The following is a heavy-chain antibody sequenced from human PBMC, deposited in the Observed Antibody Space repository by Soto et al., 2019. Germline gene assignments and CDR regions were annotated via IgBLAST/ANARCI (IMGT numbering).Heavy chain of an antibody. D-gene: IGHD1-26*01. Sequence: GGSVKVSCKASGYTFTSYAMHWVRQAPGQRLEWMGWINAGNGNTKYSQKFQGRVTITRDTSASTAYMELSSLRTEDTAVYYCARTLVGATPADYWGKGTLVTVSS. CDR3: ARTLVGATPADY. CDR1: GYTFTSYA. J-gene: IGHJ4*02. V-gene: IGHV1-3*01. CDR2: INAGNGNT.